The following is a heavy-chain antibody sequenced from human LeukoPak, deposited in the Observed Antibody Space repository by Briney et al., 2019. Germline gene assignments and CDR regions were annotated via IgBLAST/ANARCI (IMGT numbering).Heavy chain of an antibody. CDR1: GYTFTGYY. CDR3: AREEGSGPAWGYFDY. V-gene: IGHV1-2*02. D-gene: IGHD6-19*01. Sequence: ASVKVSCKASGYTFTGYYMHWVRQAPGQGLEWMGWINPNSGGTNYAQKFQGRVTMTRDTSISTAYMELSRLRSDDTAVYYCAREEGSGPAWGYFDYCGQGTLVTVSS. CDR2: INPNSGGT. J-gene: IGHJ4*02.